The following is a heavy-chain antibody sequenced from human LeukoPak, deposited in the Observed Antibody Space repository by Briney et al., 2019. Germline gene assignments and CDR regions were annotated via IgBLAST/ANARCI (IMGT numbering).Heavy chain of an antibody. V-gene: IGHV3-21*01. CDR2: INSNSSYK. D-gene: IGHD3-16*02. Sequence: GGSLRLSCAASGFTFSSYSMNWVRQAPGKGLEWVSYINSNSSYKYYADSVKGRFTISRDNAKNSLYLQMNSLRAEDTAVYYCAKDPAGVASYRYFDYWGQGTLVTVSS. CDR3: AKDPAGVASYRYFDY. CDR1: GFTFSSYS. J-gene: IGHJ4*02.